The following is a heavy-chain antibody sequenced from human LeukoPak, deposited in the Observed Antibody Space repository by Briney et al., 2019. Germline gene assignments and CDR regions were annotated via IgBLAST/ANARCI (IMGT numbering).Heavy chain of an antibody. D-gene: IGHD4-17*01. CDR3: ARVSPDHGASFDY. V-gene: IGHV4-30-4*01. CDR1: GGSITSGVYY. CDR2: IHYSGSS. J-gene: IGHJ4*02. Sequence: SQTLSLTCTVSGGSITSGVYYWSWIRQPPGEGLESIGYIHYSGSSYYNPSLKSRITISVDTSKNHFSLKLNSVNAADTAVYYCARVSPDHGASFDYWGQGTLVTVSS.